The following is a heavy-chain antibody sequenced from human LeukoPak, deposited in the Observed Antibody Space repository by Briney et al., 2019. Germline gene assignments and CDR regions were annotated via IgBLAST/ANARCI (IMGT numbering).Heavy chain of an antibody. Sequence: SETLSLNCTVSDDFSSKFYWSWIRQPPGKGLEWIGHLFLSGATNYSPSLKSRLTTSVDRSKMHFSLRLTSVTAADTAVYFCARIDPLGFFDYWGQGMLVTVSS. CDR1: DDFSSKFY. V-gene: IGHV4-59*01. J-gene: IGHJ4*02. CDR2: LFLSGAT. CDR3: ARIDPLGFFDY. D-gene: IGHD3-10*01.